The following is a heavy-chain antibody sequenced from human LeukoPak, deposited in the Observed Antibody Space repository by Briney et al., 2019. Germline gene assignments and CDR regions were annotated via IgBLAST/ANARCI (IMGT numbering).Heavy chain of an antibody. CDR3: TTSGSDYGDYPLTLYNDY. J-gene: IGHJ4*02. V-gene: IGHV3-15*01. D-gene: IGHD4-17*01. Sequence: GGSLRLSCAASGFTFSNAWMSWVRQAPGKGLEWVGRIKSKTDGGTTDYAAPVKGRLTISRDDSKNTLYLQMNSLKTEDTAVYYCTTSGSDYGDYPLTLYNDYWGQGTLVTVSS. CDR1: GFTFSNAW. CDR2: IKSKTDGGTT.